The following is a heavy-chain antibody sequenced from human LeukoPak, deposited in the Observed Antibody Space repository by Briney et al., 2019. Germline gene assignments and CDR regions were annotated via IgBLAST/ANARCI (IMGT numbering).Heavy chain of an antibody. CDR3: ARASFYYYYYMDV. CDR2: IKQDGSEK. CDR1: GFTFSSYW. Sequence: PGGSLRLSCAASGFTFSSYWMSWVRQAPGKGLEWVANIKQDGSEKYYVDSVKGRFTISRDNAKNSLYLQMNSLRAEDTAVYYCARASFYYYYYMDVWGKGTTVTVSS. V-gene: IGHV3-7*01. J-gene: IGHJ6*03.